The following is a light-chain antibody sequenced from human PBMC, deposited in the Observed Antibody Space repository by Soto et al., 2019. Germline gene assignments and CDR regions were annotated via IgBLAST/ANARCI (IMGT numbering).Light chain of an antibody. CDR1: QGVSATS. CDR3: HQYGSAPFT. Sequence: EIVLTQSPGTLSLSPGDRATLSCRASQGVSATSLAWYQHKVGQAPRLLIYGAFSRATGIPDRFSGNGSETDFTLTISRLEPEDFAVYFCHQYGSAPFTFGPGTKVDIK. CDR2: GAF. V-gene: IGKV3-20*01. J-gene: IGKJ3*01.